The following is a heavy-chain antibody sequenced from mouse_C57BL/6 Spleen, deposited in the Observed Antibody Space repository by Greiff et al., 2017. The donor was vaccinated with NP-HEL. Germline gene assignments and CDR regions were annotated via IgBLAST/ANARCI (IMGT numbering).Heavy chain of an antibody. Sequence: LVESGAELVKPGASVKISCKASGYAFSSYWMNWVKQRPGKGLEWIGQIYPGDGDTNYNGKFKGKATLTADKSSSTAYMQLSSLTSEDSAVYFCARGGSNFLDYWGQGTTLTVSS. D-gene: IGHD2-5*01. CDR2: IYPGDGDT. CDR3: ARGGSNFLDY. CDR1: GYAFSSYW. V-gene: IGHV1-80*01. J-gene: IGHJ2*01.